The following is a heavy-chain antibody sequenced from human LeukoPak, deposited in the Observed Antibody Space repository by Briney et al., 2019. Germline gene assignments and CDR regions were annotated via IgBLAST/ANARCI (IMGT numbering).Heavy chain of an antibody. Sequence: PGGSLRLSCAASGFAISDYTINWVRQAPGKGLEWVSSISPSSSYIYYADSVKGRFTISRDNSKNTLYLQMHSLTADDTALYYCAKQRDRGYTSFDFWGQGTLVTVSS. V-gene: IGHV3-21*04. J-gene: IGHJ4*02. CDR1: GFAISDYT. CDR3: AKQRDRGYTSFDF. CDR2: ISPSSSYI. D-gene: IGHD3-16*02.